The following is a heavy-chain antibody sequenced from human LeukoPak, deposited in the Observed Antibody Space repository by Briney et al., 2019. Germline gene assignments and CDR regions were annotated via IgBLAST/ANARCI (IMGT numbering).Heavy chain of an antibody. D-gene: IGHD6-13*01. J-gene: IGHJ5*02. CDR1: GYSISSGYY. V-gene: IGHV4-38-2*02. CDR2: IYHSGST. CDR3: ARAYFSSWYMNWFDP. Sequence: SETLSLTFTVSGYSISSGYYWGWIRQPPGKGLEWIGSIYHSGSTYYNPSLKSRVTISVDTSKSQFSLKLSSVTAADTAVYYCARAYFSSWYMNWFDPWGQGTLVTVSS.